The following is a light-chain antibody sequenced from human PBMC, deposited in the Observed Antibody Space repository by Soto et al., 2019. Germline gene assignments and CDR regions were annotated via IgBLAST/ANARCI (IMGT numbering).Light chain of an antibody. CDR2: LEGSGNY. CDR1: SGHSSYI. CDR3: ETWNSNTRV. J-gene: IGLJ3*02. Sequence: QLVLTQSSSASASLGSSVKLTCTLSSGHSSYIIAWHQHQPGKAPRYLMKLEGSGNYNKGSGVPDRFSGSSSGADRYLTFSNLQSEDEADYYCETWNSNTRVFGGGTKLTVL. V-gene: IGLV4-60*03.